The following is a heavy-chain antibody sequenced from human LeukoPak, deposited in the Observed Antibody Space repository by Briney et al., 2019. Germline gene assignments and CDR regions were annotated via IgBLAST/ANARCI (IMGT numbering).Heavy chain of an antibody. CDR1: GGSFSGYY. Sequence: SETLSLTCAVYGGSFSGYYWSWIRQPPGKGLEWIGEINHSGSSNYNPSLKSRVTISVDTSKNQFSLKLSSVTAADTAVYYCARGGGSGWYIDYWGQGTLVTVSS. J-gene: IGHJ4*02. CDR2: INHSGSS. D-gene: IGHD6-19*01. CDR3: ARGGGSGWYIDY. V-gene: IGHV4-34*01.